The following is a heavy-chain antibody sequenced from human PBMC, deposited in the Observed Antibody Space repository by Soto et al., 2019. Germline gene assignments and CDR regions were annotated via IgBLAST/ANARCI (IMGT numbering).Heavy chain of an antibody. CDR2: ISGGGTTT. CDR3: AKDRRWQWPPFTYYYYGMDV. CDR1: GFTFGNYG. D-gene: IGHD6-19*01. J-gene: IGHJ6*02. V-gene: IGHV3-23*01. Sequence: GGSLRLSCAASGFTFGNYGINWVRQAPGKGLEWVSVISGGGTTTFYADSAKGRFTISRDNSKNTLYLQMNSLRAEDTAVYYCAKDRRWQWPPFTYYYYGMDVWGQGTTVTAP.